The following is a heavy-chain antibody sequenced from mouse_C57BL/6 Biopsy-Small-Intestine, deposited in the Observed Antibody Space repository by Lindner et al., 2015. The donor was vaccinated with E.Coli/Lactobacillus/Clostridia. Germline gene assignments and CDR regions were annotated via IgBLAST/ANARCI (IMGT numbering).Heavy chain of an antibody. Sequence: VQLQESGAELVRPGASVKLSCTASGFNIKDDYMYWVKQRPEQGLEWIGWIDPENGDTEYASKFQGKATITADTSSNTAYLQLSSLTSEDTAVYYCTTYSPGYWGQGTTLTVSS. J-gene: IGHJ2*01. CDR1: GFNIKDDY. CDR3: TTYSPGY. V-gene: IGHV14-4*01. CDR2: IDPENGDT.